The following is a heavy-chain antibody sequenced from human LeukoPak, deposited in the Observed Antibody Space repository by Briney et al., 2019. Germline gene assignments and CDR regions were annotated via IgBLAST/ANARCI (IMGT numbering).Heavy chain of an antibody. CDR1: GGSISRYY. CDR3: ARGKYQLDY. CDR2: IYYSEST. Sequence: SETLCLTRTVSGGSISRYYWSWTRQPPGKGLEWIGHIYYSESTNHNPSLRSRVTISVDTSQNQFSLKLSSVTAADTAVYYCARGKYQLDYWGQETVDTVSS. V-gene: IGHV4-59*08. D-gene: IGHD2-2*01. J-gene: IGHJ4*02.